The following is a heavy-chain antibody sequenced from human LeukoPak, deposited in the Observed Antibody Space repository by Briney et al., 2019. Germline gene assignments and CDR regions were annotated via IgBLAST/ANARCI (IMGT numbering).Heavy chain of an antibody. V-gene: IGHV3-48*03. CDR3: ANGLMSGS. J-gene: IGHJ4*02. CDR1: GFTFSSYE. D-gene: IGHD1-26*01. Sequence: GGSLRLSCAASGFTFSSYEMNWVRQAPGKGLEWVSYISSSGSTTYYADSVKGRFTISRDNSKNTLYLQMNSLRAEDTAVYYCANGLMSGSWGQGTLVTVSS. CDR2: ISSSGSTT.